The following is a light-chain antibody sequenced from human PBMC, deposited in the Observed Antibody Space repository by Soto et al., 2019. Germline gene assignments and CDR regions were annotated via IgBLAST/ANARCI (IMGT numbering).Light chain of an antibody. J-gene: IGKJ2*01. CDR1: QSVSSK. CDR2: GAS. V-gene: IGKV3-15*01. CDR3: QQSYRTPYT. Sequence: EIVMTQSPATLSVSPGEGATLSCRASQSVSSKLAWYQQKPGQAPRLLIYGASTRATGIPARFSGSGSGTEFTLTISSLQPEDFATYYCQQSYRTPYTFGQGSKLETK.